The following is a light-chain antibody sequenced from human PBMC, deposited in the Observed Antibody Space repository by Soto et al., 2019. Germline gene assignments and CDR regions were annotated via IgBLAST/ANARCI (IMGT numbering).Light chain of an antibody. Sequence: QPVLTQPPSASGTPGQMVTISCSGGSSNIGSNTVNWYQQLPGMAPKLLIYINSQRPSGVPDRFSGSKSGTSASLAISGLQSEDEADYYCAAWDDSLRGLEFGGGTKLTVL. CDR1: SSNIGSNT. J-gene: IGLJ2*01. V-gene: IGLV1-44*01. CDR3: AAWDDSLRGLE. CDR2: INS.